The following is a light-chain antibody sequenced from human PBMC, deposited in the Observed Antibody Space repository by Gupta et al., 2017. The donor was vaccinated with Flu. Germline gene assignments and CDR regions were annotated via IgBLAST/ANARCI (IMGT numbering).Light chain of an antibody. V-gene: IGLV2-14*01. J-gene: IGLJ2*01. Sequence: QSALTQPASVSGSPGQSITISCTGTSNDIGRYNYVSWYQHHPGKAPKLIIYEVTDRPSGVSDRFSGSKSGNTASLTISGLQAEDEADYYCNSFTSTSTPLVFGGGTKLTVL. CDR3: NSFTSTSTPLV. CDR2: EVT. CDR1: SNDIGRYNY.